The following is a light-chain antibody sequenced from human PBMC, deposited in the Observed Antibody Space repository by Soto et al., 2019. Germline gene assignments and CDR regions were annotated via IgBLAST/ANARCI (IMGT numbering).Light chain of an antibody. J-gene: IGKJ1*01. CDR2: AAY. CDR3: KQSYSTPRT. CDR1: QDISNY. V-gene: IGKV1-39*01. Sequence: DIQMTQSPSSLSASVGDRVTITCQASQDISNYLNWYQQKPGKAHKLLIYAAYSLQSGVQSRFSGSGSGTDFTLTIRSLQPEDFATYYCKQSYSTPRTFGQGTKVDNK.